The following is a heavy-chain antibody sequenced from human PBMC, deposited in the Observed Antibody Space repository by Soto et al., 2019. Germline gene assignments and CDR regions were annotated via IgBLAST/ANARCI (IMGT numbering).Heavy chain of an antibody. CDR2: IYTSGST. D-gene: IGHD4-4*01. J-gene: IGHJ6*02. CDR3: ARSRWPSVTTSGYYYYYYGMDV. Sequence: ASETLSLTCTVSGGSISSYYWSWIRQPAGKGLEWIGRIYTSGSTNYNPSLKSRVTMSVDTSKNQFSLKLSSVTAADTAVYYCARSRWPSVTTSGYYYYYYGMDVWGQGTTVTVSS. V-gene: IGHV4-4*07. CDR1: GGSISSYY.